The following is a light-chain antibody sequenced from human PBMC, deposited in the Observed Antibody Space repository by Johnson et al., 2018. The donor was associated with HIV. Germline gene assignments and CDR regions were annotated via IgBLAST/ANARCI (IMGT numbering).Light chain of an antibody. CDR1: SSNIGYHY. V-gene: IGLV1-51*02. CDR2: ENN. Sequence: QSVLTQPPSVSAAPGQKVTISCSGSSSNIGYHYVSWYQQLPGTAPKLLIYENNKRPSGIPDRFSGSKSGTSATLGITGLQTGDEADYYCGTWDSSLSTGGNVFGTGTKVTVL. J-gene: IGLJ1*01. CDR3: GTWDSSLSTGGNV.